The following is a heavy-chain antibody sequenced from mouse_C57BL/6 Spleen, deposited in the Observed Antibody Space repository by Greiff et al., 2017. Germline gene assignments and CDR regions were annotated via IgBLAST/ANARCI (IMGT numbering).Heavy chain of an antibody. CDR1: GYTFTDYE. CDR3: TRYKDDYPYAMDY. CDR2: IDPETGGT. D-gene: IGHD2-4*01. V-gene: IGHV1-15*01. Sequence: VQLQQSGAELVRPGASVTLSCKASGYTFTDYEMHWVKQTPVQGLEWIGAIDPETGGTAYNQNFKGKATLTGDKSSSTAYLELRSLTSADSAVYYCTRYKDDYPYAMDYWGQGTSVTVSS. J-gene: IGHJ4*01.